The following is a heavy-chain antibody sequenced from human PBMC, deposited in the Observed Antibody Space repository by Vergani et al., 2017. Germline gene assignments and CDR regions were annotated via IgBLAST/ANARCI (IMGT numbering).Heavy chain of an antibody. Sequence: QVQLQESGPGLVKPSQTLSLTCTVSGGSISSGGYYWSWIRQHPGKGLEWIGYTYYSGSPYYNPSLKSRVTISVDTSKNQFSLKLSSVTAADTAVYYCAREQSRDGYNLFDYWGQGTLVTVSS. D-gene: IGHD5-24*01. J-gene: IGHJ4*02. CDR3: AREQSRDGYNLFDY. CDR1: GGSISSGGYY. CDR2: TYYSGSP. V-gene: IGHV4-31*03.